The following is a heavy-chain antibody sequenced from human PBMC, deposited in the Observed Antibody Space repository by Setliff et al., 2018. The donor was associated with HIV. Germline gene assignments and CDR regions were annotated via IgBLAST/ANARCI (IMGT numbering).Heavy chain of an antibody. CDR1: GFTFSSYG. J-gene: IGHJ4*02. Sequence: GGSLRLSCAASGFTFSSYGMNWVRQAPGKGLEWISYITGSSNDIYYADSVKGRFTISRDNAKNSLYLQMNSLRAEDTAVYYCARGEPTILVVPAAFFDYWGQGTLVTVSS. CDR2: ITGSSNDI. D-gene: IGHD2-2*01. V-gene: IGHV3-48*01. CDR3: ARGEPTILVVPAAFFDY.